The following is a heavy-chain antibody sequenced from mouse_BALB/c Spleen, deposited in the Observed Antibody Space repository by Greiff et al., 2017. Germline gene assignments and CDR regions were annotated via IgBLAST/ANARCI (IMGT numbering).Heavy chain of an antibody. J-gene: IGHJ1*01. Sequence: QVQLQQSGAELVRPGTSVKVSCKASGYAFTNYLIEWVKQRPGQGLEWIGVINPGSGGTNYNEKFKGKATLTADKSSSTAYMQLSSLTSDDSAVYFCARGGYDYDDWYFDVWGAGTTVTVSS. CDR1: GYAFTNYL. CDR3: ARGGYDYDDWYFDV. V-gene: IGHV1-54*01. D-gene: IGHD2-4*01. CDR2: INPGSGGT.